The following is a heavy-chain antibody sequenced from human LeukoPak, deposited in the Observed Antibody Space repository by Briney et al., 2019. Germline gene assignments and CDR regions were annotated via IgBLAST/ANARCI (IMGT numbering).Heavy chain of an antibody. V-gene: IGHV4-59*01. CDR3: ARDYAFDI. J-gene: IGHJ3*02. CDR1: GDSISSSY. Sequence: PSETLSLTCTVSGDSISSSYWSWIRQPPGKGLEWIGYIYYIGTTNYNLSLKSQVTISVDTSKNQFSLKLNSVTAAGTAVYYCARDYAFDIWGQGTMVTVSS. CDR2: IYYIGTT.